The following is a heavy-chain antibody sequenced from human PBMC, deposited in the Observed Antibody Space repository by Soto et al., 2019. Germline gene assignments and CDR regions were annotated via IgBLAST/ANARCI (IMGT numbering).Heavy chain of an antibody. V-gene: IGHV4-34*01. D-gene: IGHD6-13*01. J-gene: IGHJ6*02. CDR3: ARGIAAAAHRQDAMDV. CDR2: INHSGST. Sequence: SETLSLTCAVYGGSFSGYYWSWIRQPPGKGLEWIGEINHSGSTNYNPSLKSRVTISVDTSKNQFSLKLSSVTAADTAVYYCARGIAAAAHRQDAMDVWGQGTTVTVSS. CDR1: GGSFSGYY.